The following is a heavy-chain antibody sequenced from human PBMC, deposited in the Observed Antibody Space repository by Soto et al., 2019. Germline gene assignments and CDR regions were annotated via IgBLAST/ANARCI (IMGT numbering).Heavy chain of an antibody. J-gene: IGHJ2*01. CDR1: GFTFDDYA. CDR3: ARDYYYDSSGYYHHLHWYFDL. Sequence: PGGSLRLSCAASGFTFDDYAMHWVRQAPGKGLEWVSGISWNSGSVGYADSVKGRFTISRDNAKNSLYLQMNSLRAEDTAVYYCARDYYYDSSGYYHHLHWYFDLWGRGTLVTVSS. CDR2: ISWNSGSV. V-gene: IGHV3-9*01. D-gene: IGHD3-22*01.